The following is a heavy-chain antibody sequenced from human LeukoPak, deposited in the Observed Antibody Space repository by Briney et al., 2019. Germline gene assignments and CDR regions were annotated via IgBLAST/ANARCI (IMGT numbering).Heavy chain of an antibody. CDR3: TRVGYIDEGIDY. V-gene: IGHV3-7*04. D-gene: IGHD5-24*01. CDR1: GFPFSSYW. Sequence: GGSLRLSCVASGFPFSSYWMTWVRQAPGKGLEWVANIKQDGSKKSYVDSVKGRFTISRDNAKNSLYLQMNSLRAEDTAIYYRTRVGYIDEGIDYWGQGTLVTVSS. CDR2: IKQDGSKK. J-gene: IGHJ4*02.